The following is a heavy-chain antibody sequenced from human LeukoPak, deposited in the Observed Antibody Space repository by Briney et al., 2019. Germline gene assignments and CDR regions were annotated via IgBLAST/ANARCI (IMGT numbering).Heavy chain of an antibody. Sequence: GGSLRLSCAASGFTFSSYSMNWVRQAPGKGLEWVSSISSSSSYIYYADSVKGRFTISRDNSKNTLYLQMNSLRAEDTAVYYCAKDPRYFDWLENNWFDPWGQGTLVTVSS. V-gene: IGHV3-21*04. D-gene: IGHD3-9*01. CDR2: ISSSSSYI. CDR1: GFTFSSYS. CDR3: AKDPRYFDWLENNWFDP. J-gene: IGHJ5*02.